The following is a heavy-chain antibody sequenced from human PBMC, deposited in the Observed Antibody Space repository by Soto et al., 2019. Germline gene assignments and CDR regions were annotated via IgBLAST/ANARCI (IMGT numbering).Heavy chain of an antibody. Sequence: SGGSRLSCAASGFTFSRYAMHWVRQAPGKGLEWVAVISYDGSNKYYADSVKGRFTISRDNSKNTLYLQMNSLRAEDTAVYYCASGEEVSSSTSNIAAAATFDYWGQGTLVTVSS. CDR2: ISYDGSNK. V-gene: IGHV3-30-3*01. CDR3: ASGEEVSSSTSNIAAAATFDY. J-gene: IGHJ4*02. CDR1: GFTFSRYA. D-gene: IGHD2-2*01.